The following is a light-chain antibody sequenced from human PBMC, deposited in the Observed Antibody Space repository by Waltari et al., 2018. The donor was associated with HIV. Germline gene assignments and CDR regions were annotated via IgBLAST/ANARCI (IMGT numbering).Light chain of an antibody. CDR2: DDA. CDR1: NVGSKR. CDR3: QVWDFTTDHVV. Sequence: SYILTQSPSVSVAPGKTATISCGGDNVGSKRVHWYQQKTAQAPLLVIYDDAARPTGIPARCSGSNSGNTATLTITRVDVGDEADYYCQVWDFTTDHVVFGGGTKLTVL. J-gene: IGLJ3*02. V-gene: IGLV3-21*03.